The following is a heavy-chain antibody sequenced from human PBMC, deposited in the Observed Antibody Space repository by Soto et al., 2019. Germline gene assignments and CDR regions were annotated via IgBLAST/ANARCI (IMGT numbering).Heavy chain of an antibody. CDR2: IIPIFGTA. V-gene: IGHV1-69*01. CDR1: GGTFSSYA. J-gene: IGHJ4*02. CDR3: ASGFHGSSWFGPVFVY. D-gene: IGHD6-13*01. Sequence: QVQLVQSGAEVKKPGSSVKVSCKASGGTFSSYAIGWVRQAPGQGLEWMGGIIPIFGTANYAQKFQGRVTITADESTSTAYMELSSLRSEDTAVYYCASGFHGSSWFGPVFVYWGQGTLVTVSS.